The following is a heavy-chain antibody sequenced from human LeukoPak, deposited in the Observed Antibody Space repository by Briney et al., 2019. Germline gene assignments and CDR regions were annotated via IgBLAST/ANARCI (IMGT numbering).Heavy chain of an antibody. V-gene: IGHV1-69*05. Sequence: ASVKVSCKASGGTFSSYAISWVRQAPGQGLEWMGRIIPIFGTANYAQKFQGRVTITTDESTGTAYMELSSLRSEDTAVYYCARDLFTGTAGYWGQGPLVTVSS. J-gene: IGHJ4*02. CDR3: ARDLFTGTAGY. D-gene: IGHD1-1*01. CDR1: GGTFSSYA. CDR2: IIPIFGTA.